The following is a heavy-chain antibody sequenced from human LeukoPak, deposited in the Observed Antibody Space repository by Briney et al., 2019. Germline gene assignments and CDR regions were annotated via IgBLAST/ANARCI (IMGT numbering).Heavy chain of an antibody. D-gene: IGHD3-10*01. Sequence: GGSLRLSCAASGFTFDDYAMHWVRQAPGKGLEWVSLISGDGGSTYYADSVKGRFTISRDNSKNSLYLQMNSLRTEDTALYYCASGRGYYGSGSFYWGQGTLVNVSS. CDR3: ASGRGYYGSGSFY. CDR2: ISGDGGST. V-gene: IGHV3-43*02. J-gene: IGHJ4*02. CDR1: GFTFDDYA.